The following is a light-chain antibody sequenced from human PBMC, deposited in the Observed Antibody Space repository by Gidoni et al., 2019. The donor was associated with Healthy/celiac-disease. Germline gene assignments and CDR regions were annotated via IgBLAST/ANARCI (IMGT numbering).Light chain of an antibody. CDR2: DAS. J-gene: IGKJ1*01. V-gene: IGKV3-11*01. CDR3: QQRSNGGT. CDR1: QSVSRY. Sequence: EIVLPPSPATLPLSPGERATLSCRASQSVSRYLAWYQQKPGQAPRLLIYDASNRATGIPARFSGSGSGTDFTLTISSLEPEDFAVYYCQQRSNGGTFGQGTKVEIK.